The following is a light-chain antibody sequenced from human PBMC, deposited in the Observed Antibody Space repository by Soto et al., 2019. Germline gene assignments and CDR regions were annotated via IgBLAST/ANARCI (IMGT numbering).Light chain of an antibody. CDR2: ATS. Sequence: DVQMTQSPSSLSAFVGDRVTITCRASQGIAPYLAWFQQKPGKVPKLLIYATSTWQSGVPSRFSGRGSGTDFTLTISSLQPEYVAAYYCQKYNSAPLTFGGGTKVEIK. J-gene: IGKJ4*01. CDR3: QKYNSAPLT. V-gene: IGKV1-27*01. CDR1: QGIAPY.